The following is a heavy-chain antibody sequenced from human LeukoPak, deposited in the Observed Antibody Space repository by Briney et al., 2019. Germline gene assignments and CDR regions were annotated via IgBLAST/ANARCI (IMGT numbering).Heavy chain of an antibody. V-gene: IGHV1-18*01. CDR1: GYTFTNYG. CDR3: ARDSWTTVTTFDY. D-gene: IGHD4-17*01. J-gene: IGHJ4*02. Sequence: ASVKVSCKASGYTFTNYGISWVRQAPGQGHEWMGWISTYNGNTNYTQNLQGRVTKPTNPSTSTAHMALTRLRSDHTAWNSCARDSWTTVTTFDYWGQGSQVTVSS. CDR2: ISTYNGNT.